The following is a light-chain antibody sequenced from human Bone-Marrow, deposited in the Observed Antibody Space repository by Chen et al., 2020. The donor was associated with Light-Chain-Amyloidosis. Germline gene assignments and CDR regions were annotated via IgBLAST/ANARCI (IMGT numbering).Light chain of an antibody. CDR3: QSADSSGTYEVI. CDR1: DLPTKY. Sequence: SYELTQPPSVSVSPGQTARITCSGEDLPTKYAYWYQQKPGQAPVLVIHRDTERPSVISERFSGSSSGTTATLTISGVQAEDEADYHCQSADSSGTYEVIFGGGTKLTVL. CDR2: RDT. J-gene: IGLJ2*01. V-gene: IGLV3-25*03.